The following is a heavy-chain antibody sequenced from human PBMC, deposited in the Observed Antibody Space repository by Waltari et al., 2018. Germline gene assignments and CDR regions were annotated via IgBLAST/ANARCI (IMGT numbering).Heavy chain of an antibody. CDR1: GFTFSSYA. CDR2: ISGSGGST. D-gene: IGHD2-15*01. V-gene: IGHV3-23*01. Sequence: EVQLLESGGGLVQPGGSLRLSCAASGFTFSSYAMSWVRQAPGKGLEWVSAISGSGGSTYYADSVKGQFTISRDNSKNTLYLQMNSLRAEDTAVYYCANQPAMVVAATSIDYWGQGTLVTVSS. CDR3: ANQPAMVVAATSIDY. J-gene: IGHJ4*02.